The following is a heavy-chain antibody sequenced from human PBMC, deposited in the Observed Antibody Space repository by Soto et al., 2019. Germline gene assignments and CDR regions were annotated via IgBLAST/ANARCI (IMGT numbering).Heavy chain of an antibody. CDR2: IIPLLDVT. Sequence: QVHLVQSGAEVKKPGSSVKVSCKASGGAFTNDIITWVRLAPGQGLEWMGRIIPLLDVTNYAQKFQGRVTITADKSTSTAYMELNSLIYEDTAVYYRAIDSPMGSTFSGYHAIDYWGQGTLVSVSS. D-gene: IGHD5-12*01. V-gene: IGHV1-69*08. CDR1: GGAFTNDI. J-gene: IGHJ4*02. CDR3: AIDSPMGSTFSGYHAIDY.